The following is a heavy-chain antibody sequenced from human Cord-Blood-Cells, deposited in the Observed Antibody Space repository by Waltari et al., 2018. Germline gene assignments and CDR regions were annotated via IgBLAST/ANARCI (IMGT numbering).Heavy chain of an antibody. CDR1: GGTFSSYA. D-gene: IGHD1-7*01. V-gene: IGHV1-69*01. Sequence: QVQLVQSGAEVKKPGSSVKVSCKASGGTFSSYAISWVRQAPGQGLEWMGGISPIFGTANYAQKCQGRVTITADESTSTAYRELSSLRSEDTAVYYCARVGGQYNWNYWFDPWGQGTLVTVSS. J-gene: IGHJ5*02. CDR3: ARVGGQYNWNYWFDP. CDR2: ISPIFGTA.